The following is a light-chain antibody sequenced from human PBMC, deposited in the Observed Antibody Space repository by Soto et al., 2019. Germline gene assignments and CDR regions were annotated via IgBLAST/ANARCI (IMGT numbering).Light chain of an antibody. V-gene: IGLV9-49*01. CDR3: GTDHGSGSNFVYV. J-gene: IGLJ1*01. Sequence: QSVLTQPPSASASLGASVTLTCTLSSGYSNYKVDWYQQRPGKGPRFVMRVGTGGIVGSKGDGIPDRFSVLGSGLNRYLTIKNIQEEDESDYHCGTDHGSGSNFVYVFGTETKVTVL. CDR1: SGYSNYK. CDR2: VGTGGIVG.